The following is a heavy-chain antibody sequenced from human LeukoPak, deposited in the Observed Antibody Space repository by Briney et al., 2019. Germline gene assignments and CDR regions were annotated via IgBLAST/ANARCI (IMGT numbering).Heavy chain of an antibody. D-gene: IGHD2-2*01. J-gene: IGHJ5*02. CDR2: IYYSGST. Sequence: SETLPLTCTVSGGSISSGGYYWSWIRQHPGKGLEWIGYIYYSGSTYYNPSLKSRLTISVDTSKNYFSLKLSSVTAADTAVYYCARVLGYCSSSSCYGWFDPWGQGTLVTVSS. CDR3: ARVLGYCSSSSCYGWFDP. V-gene: IGHV4-31*03. CDR1: GGSISSGGYY.